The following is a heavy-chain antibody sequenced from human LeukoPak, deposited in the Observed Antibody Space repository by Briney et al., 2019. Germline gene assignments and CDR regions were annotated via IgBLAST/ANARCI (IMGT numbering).Heavy chain of an antibody. CDR1: GFTFDDYA. D-gene: IGHD5-18*01. Sequence: GGSLRLSCAASGFTFDDYAMHWVRQAPGKGLEWVSLISGDGGSTYYADSVKGRFTISRDNSKNSLYLQMNSLRTEDTALYYCAKDKGGYSYGPDYFDYWGQGTLVTVSS. CDR3: AKDKGGYSYGPDYFDY. CDR2: ISGDGGST. V-gene: IGHV3-43*02. J-gene: IGHJ4*02.